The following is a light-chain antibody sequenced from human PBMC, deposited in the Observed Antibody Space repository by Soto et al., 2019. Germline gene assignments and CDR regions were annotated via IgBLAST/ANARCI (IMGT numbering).Light chain of an antibody. V-gene: IGLV2-8*01. CDR2: EVS. CDR3: SSYGGNSNYV. Sequence: QSALTQPPSASGSPGQSVTISCTGTSSDVGLYDYVSWYQQHPGKVPKLLISEVSKRPSGVPDRFSGSKSGNTASLTVSGLQAEDEADYYCSSYGGNSNYVFGTGTQLTVL. J-gene: IGLJ7*01. CDR1: SSDVGLYDY.